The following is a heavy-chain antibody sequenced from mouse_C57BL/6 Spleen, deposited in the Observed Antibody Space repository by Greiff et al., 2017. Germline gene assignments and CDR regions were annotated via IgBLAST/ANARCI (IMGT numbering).Heavy chain of an antibody. D-gene: IGHD2-4*01. CDR1: GYAFSSYW. Sequence: QVQLQQSGAELVKPGASVKISCKASGYAFSSYWMNWVKQRPGKGLEWIGQIYPGDGDTNYNGKFKGKATLTADKSSSTAYMQLNSLTSEDSAVYFCARFTYYDCDEAYWGQGTLVTVSA. J-gene: IGHJ3*01. CDR2: IYPGDGDT. CDR3: ARFTYYDCDEAY. V-gene: IGHV1-80*01.